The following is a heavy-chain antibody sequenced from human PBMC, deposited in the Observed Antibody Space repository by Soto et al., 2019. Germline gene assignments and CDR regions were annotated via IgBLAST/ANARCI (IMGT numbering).Heavy chain of an antibody. CDR2: FDPEDGET. CDR3: ATGELVSYYYGMDV. Sequence: ASVKVSCKVSGYTLTELSMHWVRQAPGKGLEWMGGFDPEDGETIYAQKFQGRVTMTEDTSTDTAYMELSSLRSEDTAVYYCATGELVSYYYGMDVWGQGTTVTVSS. V-gene: IGHV1-24*01. D-gene: IGHD1-26*01. CDR1: GYTLTELS. J-gene: IGHJ6*02.